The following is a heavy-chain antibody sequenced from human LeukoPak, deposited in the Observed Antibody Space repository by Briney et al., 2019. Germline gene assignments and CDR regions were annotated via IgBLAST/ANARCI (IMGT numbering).Heavy chain of an antibody. D-gene: IGHD1-26*01. CDR2: ISDSGSST. J-gene: IGHJ4*02. V-gene: IGHV3-23*01. CDR3: ARVGVSGSYRYFDY. Sequence: GGSLRLSCAASGFTFSSFAMSWVRQAPGKGLEWVSAISDSGSSTYYPDSVKGRFTISRDNSKNTLYLQMNSLRAEDTAVYHCARVGVSGSYRYFDYWGQGILVTVSS. CDR1: GFTFSSFA.